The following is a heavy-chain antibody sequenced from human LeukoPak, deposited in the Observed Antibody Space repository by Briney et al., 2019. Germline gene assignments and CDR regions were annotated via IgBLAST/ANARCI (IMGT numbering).Heavy chain of an antibody. J-gene: IGHJ6*03. Sequence: SETLSLTCTVSGYSISSGYYWGWIRQPPGKGLEWIGSIYHSGSTYYNPSLKSRVTISVDTSKNQFFLKLSSVTAADTAVYYCARDSRIVVVPAAIYYYMDVWGKGTTVTVSS. CDR2: IYHSGST. CDR3: ARDSRIVVVPAAIYYYMDV. D-gene: IGHD2-2*01. V-gene: IGHV4-38-2*02. CDR1: GYSISSGYY.